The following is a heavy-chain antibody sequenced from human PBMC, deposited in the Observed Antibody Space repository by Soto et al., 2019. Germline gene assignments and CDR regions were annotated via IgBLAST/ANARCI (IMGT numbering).Heavy chain of an antibody. D-gene: IGHD2-2*01. CDR3: ARDSTSCFLFDT. Sequence: SETLSLTCSVSGDSSAAYYWNWIRQPPGKPLEWIGYFHNDKSTTYNPSLKSRASISVDSSKRQVSLKISSVTAADTAVYYCARDSTSCFLFDTWGQGVLVPVSS. J-gene: IGHJ4*02. CDR1: GDSSAAYY. CDR2: FHNDKST. V-gene: IGHV4-59*01.